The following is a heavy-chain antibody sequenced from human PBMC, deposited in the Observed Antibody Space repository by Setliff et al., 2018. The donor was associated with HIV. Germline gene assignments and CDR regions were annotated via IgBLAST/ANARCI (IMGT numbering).Heavy chain of an antibody. Sequence: SETLSLTCAVYGGSFSGFSWNWVRQPPGKGLEWIGDINNYGVTLFTSSLAGRVTISVDTSKNQFSLTLKSLTVADTALYFCSRGPTIRGSFTGVVYTAPLPSFDTWSQGSLVTVSS. CDR1: GGSFSGFS. CDR3: SRGPTIRGSFTGVVYTAPLPSFDT. CDR2: INNYGVT. D-gene: IGHD3-3*01. V-gene: IGHV4-34*01. J-gene: IGHJ4*02.